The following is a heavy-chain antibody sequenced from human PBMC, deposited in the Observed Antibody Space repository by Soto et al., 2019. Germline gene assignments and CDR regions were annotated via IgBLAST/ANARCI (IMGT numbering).Heavy chain of an antibody. J-gene: IGHJ6*04. Sequence: QVQLVQSGAEVKKPGASVKVSCKASGYTFTSYDMNWVRQATGQGLEWMGWMNPNRGNTGYEQKFQGRVTMTRNTTISTAYMELSSLRSEETAVYYCARDHSSGWYGPYYYYGMDVWCEGATVTVSS. D-gene: IGHD6-19*01. CDR1: GYTFTSYD. V-gene: IGHV1-8*01. CDR3: ARDHSSGWYGPYYYYGMDV. CDR2: MNPNRGNT.